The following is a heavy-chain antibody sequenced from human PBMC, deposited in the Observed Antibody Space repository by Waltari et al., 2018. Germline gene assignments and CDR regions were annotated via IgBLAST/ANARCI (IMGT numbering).Heavy chain of an antibody. J-gene: IGHJ4*02. V-gene: IGHV3-74*01. CDR3: GRGYNDRRLDY. Sequence: EVQLVESGGGLVQPGGSLRISCEVAGLPFRNYWMHWVRQVPGKGLVWVSRIKHDGTGTIYADSVQGRFTISRDNGKNTLYLQMNSLRGEDTAVYFCGRGYNDRRLDYWGQGTLVTVSS. D-gene: IGHD3-22*01. CDR1: GLPFRNYW. CDR2: IKHDGTGT.